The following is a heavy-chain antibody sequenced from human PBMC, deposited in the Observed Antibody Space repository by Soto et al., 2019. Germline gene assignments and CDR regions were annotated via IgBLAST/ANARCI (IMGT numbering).Heavy chain of an antibody. D-gene: IGHD3-16*02. CDR1: GYNFTSYA. CDR3: ARLAKAMITFGGVIESHWFDY. CDR2: INAGNGNT. Sequence: ASVKVSCKASGYNFTSYAMHWVRQAPGQRLEWMGWINAGNGNTKYSQKFQGRVTITRDTSASTAYMELSSLRSEDTAVYYCARLAKAMITFGGVIESHWFDYWGQGTLVTVSS. J-gene: IGHJ4*02. V-gene: IGHV1-3*01.